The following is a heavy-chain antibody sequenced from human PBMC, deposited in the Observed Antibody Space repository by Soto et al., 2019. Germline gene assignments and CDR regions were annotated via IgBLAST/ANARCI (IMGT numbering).Heavy chain of an antibody. Sequence: SETLSLTCTVSGGPISSGGYYWSWIRQHPGKGLEWIGYIYYSGSTYYNPSLKSRVTISVDTSKNQFSLKLSSVTAADTAVYYCARDSGFWSGYCTFDYWGQETLVTVSS. V-gene: IGHV4-31*03. CDR2: IYYSGST. CDR1: GGPISSGGYY. J-gene: IGHJ4*02. D-gene: IGHD3-3*01. CDR3: ARDSGFWSGYCTFDY.